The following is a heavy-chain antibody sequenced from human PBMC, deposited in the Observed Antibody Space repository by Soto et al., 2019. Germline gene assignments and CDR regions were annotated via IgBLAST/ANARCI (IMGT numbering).Heavy chain of an antibody. CDR2: IYYSGST. CDR3: ARDADILTGSDAFDI. CDR1: GGSISSYY. Sequence: SETLSLTCTVSGGSISSYYWSWIRQPPGKGLEWIGYIYYSGSTNYNPSLKSRVTMSVDTSKNQFSLELSSVTAADTAVYYCARDADILTGSDAFDIWGQGTMVTVSS. D-gene: IGHD3-9*01. J-gene: IGHJ3*02. V-gene: IGHV4-59*01.